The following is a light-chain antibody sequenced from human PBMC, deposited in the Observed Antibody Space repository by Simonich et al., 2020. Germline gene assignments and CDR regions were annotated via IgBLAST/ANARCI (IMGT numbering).Light chain of an antibody. Sequence: DIVMTQSPDSLAVSLGERATINCKSSQSVLYSSNNKNYLSWYQQKPGQAPRLLIYGASSRATGIPDRFSGSGSGTDFTLTISRLEPEDCAVYYCQQYGSSPLTFGGGTKVEIK. CDR1: QSVLYSSNNKNY. CDR3: QQYGSSPLT. J-gene: IGKJ4*01. V-gene: IGKV4-1*01. CDR2: GAS.